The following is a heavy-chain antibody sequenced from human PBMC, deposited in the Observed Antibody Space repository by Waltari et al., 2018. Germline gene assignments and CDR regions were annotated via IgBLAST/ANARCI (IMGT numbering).Heavy chain of an antibody. CDR2: IYHSGST. CDR3: ARDSSDVDIVATIDY. Sequence: QVQLQESGPGLVQPSETLSLTCAVSGSSIRSGYYWGWIRLPPGKGLEWIGSIYHSGSTYYNPSRNRRVTISVDTSKNQFSLKLSSVTAADTAVYYCARDSSDVDIVATIDYWGQGTLVTVSS. V-gene: IGHV4-38-2*02. D-gene: IGHD5-12*01. J-gene: IGHJ4*02. CDR1: GSSIRSGYY.